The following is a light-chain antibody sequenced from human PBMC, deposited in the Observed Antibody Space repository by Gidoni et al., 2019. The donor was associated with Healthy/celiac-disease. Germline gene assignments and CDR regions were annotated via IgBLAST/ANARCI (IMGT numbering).Light chain of an antibody. J-gene: IGKJ2*01. CDR2: DAS. Sequence: EIVLTQSPATLSLSPGERATLSCRASQSVSSYLAWYQQKPGQAPRLLIYDASNRATGIPARFSGSGSGTDFTLTISSLEPEDFAVYYCQQRSNWRSRHTFGQGTKLEIK. CDR1: QSVSSY. CDR3: QQRSNWRSRHT. V-gene: IGKV3-11*01.